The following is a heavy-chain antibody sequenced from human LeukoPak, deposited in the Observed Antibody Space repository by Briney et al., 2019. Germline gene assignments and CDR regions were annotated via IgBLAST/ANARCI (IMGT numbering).Heavy chain of an antibody. CDR1: GFTFAEYT. CDR2: ISWNGARI. D-gene: IGHD6-19*01. Sequence: PGGSRRLSCAASGFTFAEYTMHWVRQAPGKGLEWVSLISWNGARIHYGDSVKGRFTISRDNSKNSLYLQMNSLRTEDTALYYCVKDLVAASENVRGWYPMDYWGQGTLVTVSS. V-gene: IGHV3-43*01. CDR3: VKDLVAASENVRGWYPMDY. J-gene: IGHJ4*02.